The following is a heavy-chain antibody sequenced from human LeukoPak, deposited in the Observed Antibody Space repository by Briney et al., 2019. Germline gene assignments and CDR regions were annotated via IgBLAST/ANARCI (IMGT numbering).Heavy chain of an antibody. D-gene: IGHD2-21*01. CDR1: GVSLIGNDW. V-gene: IGHV4-4*02. CDR2: IHHLGNT. J-gene: IGHJ4*02. Sequence: SETLSLTCSVSGVSLIGNDWWTWVRQSPGKALEWIGEIHHLGNTNYNPSLKSRVSMSLDKSKNELSLRLISVIAADTAVYYCARQQLIEGTFDYWGQGTLVTVSS. CDR3: ARQQLIEGTFDY.